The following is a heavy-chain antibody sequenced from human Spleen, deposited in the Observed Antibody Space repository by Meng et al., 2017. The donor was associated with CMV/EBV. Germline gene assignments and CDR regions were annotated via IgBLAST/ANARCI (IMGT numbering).Heavy chain of an antibody. CDR1: GGSFRLYP. J-gene: IGHJ4*02. D-gene: IGHD3-22*01. V-gene: IGHV1-69*16. Sequence: SGGSFRLYPISWVRQAPGQGLEWMGGIIPILGRTNYAQKFQGRVTITTDESTSTAYMDLSSLRSEDTAVYYCARGPRTMMVIAHFDSWGQGTLVTVSS. CDR3: ARGPRTMMVIAHFDS. CDR2: IIPILGRT.